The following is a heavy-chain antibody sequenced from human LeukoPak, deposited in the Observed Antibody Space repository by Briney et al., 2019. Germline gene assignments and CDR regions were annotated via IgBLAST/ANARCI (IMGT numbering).Heavy chain of an antibody. V-gene: IGHV3-15*05. J-gene: IGHJ4*02. CDR2: IKSKTDGGTT. CDR3: TTVRGGSNYLDS. Sequence: GGSLRLSCTVSGFTLIDAWMSWVRQAPGKGLEWVGRIKSKTDGGTTDYTAPVKGRFTISRDDTESTLYLQMNSLKTEDTAVYYCTTVRGGSNYLDSWGQGTLVAVSS. D-gene: IGHD1-26*01. CDR1: GFTLIDAW.